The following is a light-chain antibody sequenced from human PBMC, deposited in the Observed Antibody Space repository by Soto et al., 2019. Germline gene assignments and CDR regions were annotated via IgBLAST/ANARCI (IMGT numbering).Light chain of an antibody. Sequence: EIVLTQSPATLSLSPGERATLSCRASQSVSSYLAWYQQKPGQAPRLLIYDASNRATGIPARYSGSGSGTDFTLTISSLQPDDFATYYCQQYENYWTFGQGTKVDIK. V-gene: IGKV3-11*01. CDR2: DAS. CDR1: QSVSSY. J-gene: IGKJ1*01. CDR3: QQYENYWT.